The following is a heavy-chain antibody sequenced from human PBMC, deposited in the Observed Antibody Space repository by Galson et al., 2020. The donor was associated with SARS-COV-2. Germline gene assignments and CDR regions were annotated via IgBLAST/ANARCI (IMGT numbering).Heavy chain of an antibody. J-gene: IGHJ4*02. CDR3: ARGNIVVATATDYFDY. CDR1: GYSVSSGFY. D-gene: IGHD2-21*02. V-gene: IGHV4-38-2*02. CDR2: IYHSGST. Sequence: SQTLSLTCTVSGYSVSSGFYWGWIGQPPGKGLEWIANIYHSGSTYYNPSLKSRITMSIDTFKNQFSLKLSSVTAADTAVYYCARGNIVVATATDYFDYWGQGTLVTVSS.